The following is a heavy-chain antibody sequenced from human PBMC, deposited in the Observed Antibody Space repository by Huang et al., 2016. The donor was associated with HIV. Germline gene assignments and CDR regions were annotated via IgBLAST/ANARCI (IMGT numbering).Heavy chain of an antibody. CDR3: ARHRSSGGVEEAFDI. Sequence: EVQLVESGGGLVQPGGSLRLSCAASGFTFSSYWMHWVRQAPGKGLVWRSRINKEGSITTYADSGKGRITISRDNARNTMYLQMTTLSAGDTAVYYCARHRSSGGVEEAFDIWGPGTLVTVAS. D-gene: IGHD2-8*02. J-gene: IGHJ3*02. V-gene: IGHV3-74*03. CDR2: INKEGSIT. CDR1: GFTFSSYW.